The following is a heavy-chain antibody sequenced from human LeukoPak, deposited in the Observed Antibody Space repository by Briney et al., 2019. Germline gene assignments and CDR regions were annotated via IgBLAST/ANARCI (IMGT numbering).Heavy chain of an antibody. J-gene: IGHJ6*03. V-gene: IGHV1-69-2*01. CDR3: ATLRFLEWFSYYYYMDV. D-gene: IGHD3-3*01. Sequence: ATVKISCKVSGYTFTDYYMHWVQQAPGKGLDWIGLVDPQDGETIYAEKFQGRVTITADTSTDTAYMELSSLRSEDTAVYYCATLRFLEWFSYYYYMDVWGKGTTVTVSS. CDR2: VDPQDGET. CDR1: GYTFTDYY.